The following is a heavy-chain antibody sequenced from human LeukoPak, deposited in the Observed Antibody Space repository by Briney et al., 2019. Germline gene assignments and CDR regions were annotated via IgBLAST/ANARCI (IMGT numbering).Heavy chain of an antibody. CDR2: INPNSGGT. J-gene: IGHJ5*02. CDR1: GYTFTGYY. D-gene: IGHD3-10*01. Sequence: GASVTVSCKASGYTFTGYYMHWVRQAPGQGLEWMGWINPNSGGTNYAQKFQGRVTMTRDTSISTAYMELSRLRSDDTAVYYCAREAVGGVYYGSGSYFARWFDPWGQGTLVTVSS. V-gene: IGHV1-2*02. CDR3: AREAVGGVYYGSGSYFARWFDP.